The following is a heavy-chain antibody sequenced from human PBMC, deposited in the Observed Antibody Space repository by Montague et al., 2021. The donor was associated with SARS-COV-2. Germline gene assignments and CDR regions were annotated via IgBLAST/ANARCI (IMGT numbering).Heavy chain of an antibody. CDR1: GFSLSTSGVG. Sequence: PALVKPTQTLTLTCTFSGFSLSTSGVGVGWIRQPPGKALEWLALIYWDDDKRYSPSLKSRLTITKDTSKNQVILTMTNMDPVDTATYYCAHSRITMVRGVINHDGMDVWGQGTPVTVSS. J-gene: IGHJ6*02. CDR3: AHSRITMVRGVINHDGMDV. V-gene: IGHV2-5*02. D-gene: IGHD3-10*01. CDR2: IYWDDDK.